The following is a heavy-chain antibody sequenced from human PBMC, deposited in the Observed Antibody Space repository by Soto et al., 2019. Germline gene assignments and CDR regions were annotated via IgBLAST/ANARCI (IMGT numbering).Heavy chain of an antibody. J-gene: IGHJ5*02. CDR2: IYYNGNI. V-gene: IGHV4-59*02. CDR1: GDSVTGHY. CDR3: ATHSYNVGWEHCEA. D-gene: IGHD5-18*01. Sequence: SETLSLTCTVSGDSVTGHYWSWIRQPPGKGLEWIGYIYYNGNINYNPSLRSRVTISVDTSRSQFSLKLSSVTASDTAVYYCATHSYNVGWEHCEAWGQGSMVTVS.